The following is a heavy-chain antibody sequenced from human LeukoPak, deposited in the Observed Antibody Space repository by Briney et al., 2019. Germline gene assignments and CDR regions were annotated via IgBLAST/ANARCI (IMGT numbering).Heavy chain of an antibody. CDR2: IKQDGSEK. J-gene: IGHJ4*02. CDR3: AREFLSVAGIDY. D-gene: IGHD3-16*02. Sequence: GGSLRLSCEASGFTFSSYWMSWVRQAPGKGLEWVANIKQDGSEKYYVDSVKGRFTIYRDNAKNSLYLQMNSLRAEDTAVYYCAREFLSVAGIDYWGQGTLVTVSS. CDR1: GFTFSSYW. V-gene: IGHV3-7*03.